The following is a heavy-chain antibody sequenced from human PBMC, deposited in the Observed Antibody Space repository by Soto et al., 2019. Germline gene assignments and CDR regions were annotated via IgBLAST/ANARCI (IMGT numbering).Heavy chain of an antibody. CDR1: GASICSGGW. Sequence: PSETLSLTCAVSGASICSGGWWSWVRQPPGKGLEWIAEIFHDGNTNYSPSLKSRVTISVDKSQNQFSLNVYSVTAADTAVYYCARHEGWTGPDQWGQGTLVTVSS. J-gene: IGHJ5*02. CDR3: ARHEGWTGPDQ. D-gene: IGHD2-8*02. V-gene: IGHV4-4*02. CDR2: IFHDGNT.